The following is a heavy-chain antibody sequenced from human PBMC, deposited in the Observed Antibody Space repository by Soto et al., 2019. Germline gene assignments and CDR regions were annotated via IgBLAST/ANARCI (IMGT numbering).Heavy chain of an antibody. V-gene: IGHV1-69*13. CDR3: ARDSGQYCSSTSCYSRYYYYGMDV. D-gene: IGHD2-2*01. J-gene: IGHJ6*02. Sequence: SVKVSCKASGGTFSSYAISWVRQAPGQGLEWMGGIIPIFGTANYAQKFQGRVTITADESTSTAYMELSSLRSEDTAVYYCARDSGQYCSSTSCYSRYYYYGMDVWGQGTTVTVS. CDR2: IIPIFGTA. CDR1: GGTFSSYA.